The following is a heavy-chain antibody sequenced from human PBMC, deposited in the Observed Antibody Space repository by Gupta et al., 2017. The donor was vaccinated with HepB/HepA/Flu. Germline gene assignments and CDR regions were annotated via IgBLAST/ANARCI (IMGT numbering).Heavy chain of an antibody. CDR3: AKENTRTGGFDP. V-gene: IGHV3-23*01. CDR1: GFSFSSYA. CDR2: ISGSGYST. J-gene: IGHJ5*02. D-gene: IGHD3-10*01. Sequence: GGGLVQAGGCLRLSWAASGFSFSSYAVSWVRQPLGKGLEWVSLISGSGYSTYDADPVKGRFTIYRDNAKNTLYLQMKSLSADDTAVYYWAKENTRTGGFDPWGQGTLVTVSS.